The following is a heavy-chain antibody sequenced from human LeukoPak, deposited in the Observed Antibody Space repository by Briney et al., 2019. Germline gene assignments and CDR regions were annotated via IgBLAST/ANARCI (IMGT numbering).Heavy chain of an antibody. V-gene: IGHV3-30*04. CDR3: ARDPRVGATPYYYMDV. CDR1: GFTFSSYA. D-gene: IGHD1-26*01. CDR2: ISYDGSNK. J-gene: IGHJ6*03. Sequence: GRSLRLSCAASGFTFSSYAMHWVRQAPGKGLEWVAVISYDGSNKYYADSVKGRFTISRDNSKNTLYLQMNSLRAEDTAVYYCARDPRVGATPYYYMDVWGKGTTVTVSS.